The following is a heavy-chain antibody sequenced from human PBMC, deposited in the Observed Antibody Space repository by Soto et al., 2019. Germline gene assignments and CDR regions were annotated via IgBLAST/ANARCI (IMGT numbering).Heavy chain of an antibody. Sequence: VQLVQSGAEVKKPGSSVKVSCKASGGTFSSYAISWVRQAPGQGLEWMGGIIPIFGTANYAQKFQGRVTITADESTSTAYMELSSLRSEDTAVYYCASRESIFGVVIIDYYYYGMDVWGQGTTVTVSS. D-gene: IGHD3-3*01. CDR3: ASRESIFGVVIIDYYYYGMDV. J-gene: IGHJ6*02. CDR1: GGTFSSYA. CDR2: IIPIFGTA. V-gene: IGHV1-69*01.